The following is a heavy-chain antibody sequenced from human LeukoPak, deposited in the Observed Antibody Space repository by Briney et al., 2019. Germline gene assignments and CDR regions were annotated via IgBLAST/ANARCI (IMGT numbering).Heavy chain of an antibody. D-gene: IGHD2/OR15-2a*01. CDR2: IYSGGST. V-gene: IGHV3-66*01. J-gene: IGHJ4*02. CDR1: GFTVSSSY. Sequence: GGSLRLSCAASGFTVSSSYMSWVRQAPGKGLEWVSVIYSGGSTYYADSVKGRFTISRDNSKNTVYLQMNSLGAEDTAVYFCARALSVLPDYWGQGALVTVSS. CDR3: ARALSVLPDY.